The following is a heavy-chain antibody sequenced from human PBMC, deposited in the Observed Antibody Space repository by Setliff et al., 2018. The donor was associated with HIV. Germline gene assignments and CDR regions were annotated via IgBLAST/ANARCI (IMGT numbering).Heavy chain of an antibody. CDR2: TNPSGST. CDR3: ARGQDLGATWTGYYYYYMDV. CDR1: VGSFSGHY. J-gene: IGHJ6*03. V-gene: IGHV4-34*01. D-gene: IGHD1-26*01. Sequence: SETLSLTCAVYVGSFSGHYWIWIRQPPGKGLEWIGETNPSGSTKYNPSLKSRVTISVDRSKNRFSLKLTSVTAADTAVYYCARGQDLGATWTGYYYYYMDVWGKGTTVTAP.